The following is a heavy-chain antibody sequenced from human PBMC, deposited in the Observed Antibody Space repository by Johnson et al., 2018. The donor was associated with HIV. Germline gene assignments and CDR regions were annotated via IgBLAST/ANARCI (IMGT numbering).Heavy chain of an antibody. D-gene: IGHD1-26*01. CDR3: ARGGPPSSGELTGDSFDI. Sequence: QVQLVESGGGVVQPGRSLKLSCAASGFTFSSYGMHWVRQAPGKGLEWVAVIWYDGSNKYYADSVKGRFTISRDNAKNTLYLQMNSLRGEDTAVYCCARGGPPSSGELTGDSFDIWGQGTMVTVSS. V-gene: IGHV3-33*01. J-gene: IGHJ3*02. CDR1: GFTFSSYG. CDR2: IWYDGSNK.